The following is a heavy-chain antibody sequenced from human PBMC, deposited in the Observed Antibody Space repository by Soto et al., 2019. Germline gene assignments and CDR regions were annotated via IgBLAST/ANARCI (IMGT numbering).Heavy chain of an antibody. CDR1: GGSLSDYF. D-gene: IGHD3-22*01. V-gene: IGHV4-34*01. Sequence: SETLSLTCVVSGGSLSDYFWSWIRQPPGKGLEWIGEIYHSGSINYNPSLKSRVTISVDKSKNQFSLKLSSVTAADTAVYYCGDSSGLHWGQGTLVTVSS. CDR3: GDSSGLH. J-gene: IGHJ4*02. CDR2: IYHSGSI.